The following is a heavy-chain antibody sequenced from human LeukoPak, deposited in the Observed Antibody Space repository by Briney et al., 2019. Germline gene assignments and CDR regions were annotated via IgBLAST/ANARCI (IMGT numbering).Heavy chain of an antibody. CDR2: ISYDGSNK. V-gene: IGHV3-30-3*01. CDR3: ARDHGVCSSTSCHDAFDI. Sequence: GGSLRPSFAASGFTFSSYAMHWVRQAPGKGLEWVAVISYDGSNKYYADSVKGRFTISRDNSKNTLYLQMNSLRAEDTAVYYCARDHGVCSSTSCHDAFDIWGQGTMVTVS. D-gene: IGHD2-2*01. CDR1: GFTFSSYA. J-gene: IGHJ3*02.